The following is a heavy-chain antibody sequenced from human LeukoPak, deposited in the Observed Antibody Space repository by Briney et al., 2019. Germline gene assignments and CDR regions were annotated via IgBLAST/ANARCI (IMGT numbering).Heavy chain of an antibody. D-gene: IGHD2-21*01. CDR3: ARGDPYFNY. CDR1: GGSISSYY. CDR2: IYYSGST. V-gene: IGHV4-59*01. J-gene: IGHJ4*02. Sequence: SETLSLTCTVSGGSISSYYWSWIRQPPGKGLEWIGDIYYSGSTNYNPSLKSRVTISIDTSKNQFSLKLSSVTAADTAVYYCARGDPYFNYWGQGPRSPSPQ.